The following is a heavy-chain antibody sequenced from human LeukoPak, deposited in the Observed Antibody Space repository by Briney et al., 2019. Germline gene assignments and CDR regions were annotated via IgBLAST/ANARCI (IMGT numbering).Heavy chain of an antibody. Sequence: ASVKVSCKASGYTFTSYAMHWVRQAPGQRLEWMGWINAGNGNTKYSQKFQGRVTITRDTSASTAYMELSSLRSEDTAVYYCARGMRGAAAFFNYWGQGTLVTVSS. CDR2: INAGNGNT. CDR1: GYTFTSYA. V-gene: IGHV1-3*01. J-gene: IGHJ4*02. CDR3: ARGMRGAAAFFNY. D-gene: IGHD6-13*01.